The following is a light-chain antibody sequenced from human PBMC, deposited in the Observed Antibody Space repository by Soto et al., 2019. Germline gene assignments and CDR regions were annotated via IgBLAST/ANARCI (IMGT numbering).Light chain of an antibody. CDR1: QSLSGRY. Sequence: DTMLTQSPGTLALSPGEGATLSCRASQSLSGRYLAWYQQKPGQAPRLLIYDASYRATGIPARFSGSGSGTDFTLTISSLEPEDSAVYYCQQRSNWPATFGPGTKVDIK. CDR3: QQRSNWPAT. V-gene: IGKV3-11*01. CDR2: DAS. J-gene: IGKJ3*01.